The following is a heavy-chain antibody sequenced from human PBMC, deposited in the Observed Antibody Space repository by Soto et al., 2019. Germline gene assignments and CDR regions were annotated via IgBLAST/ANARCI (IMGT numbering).Heavy chain of an antibody. CDR1: GYTLTSYG. D-gene: IGHD2-15*01. CDR2: ISGYSGQR. CDR3: ARDERYCSGGNCYSEYYFHY. V-gene: IGHV1-18*04. J-gene: IGHJ4*02. Sequence: ASVKVSCKASGYTLTSYGISWVRQAPGQGLEWMGWISGYSGQRKFAQKFQDRATMTMDTSTNTAFMELRSLRSDDTAVYFCARDERYCSGGNCYSEYYFHYWGQGALVTVSS.